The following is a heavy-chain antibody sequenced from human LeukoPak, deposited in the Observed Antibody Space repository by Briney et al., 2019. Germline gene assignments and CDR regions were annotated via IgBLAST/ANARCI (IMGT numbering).Heavy chain of an antibody. CDR3: ARASRAPDEGAGGFDY. J-gene: IGHJ4*02. CDR1: RFTFSSYA. Sequence: GGSLRLSCAASRFTFSSYAMHWVRQAPGKGLEWVAVISYDGSNKYYADSVKGRFTISRDNSTNTLFLQMNSLRAEDTAVYYCARASRAPDEGAGGFDYWGQGTLVTVSS. V-gene: IGHV3-30-3*01. D-gene: IGHD3-16*01. CDR2: ISYDGSNK.